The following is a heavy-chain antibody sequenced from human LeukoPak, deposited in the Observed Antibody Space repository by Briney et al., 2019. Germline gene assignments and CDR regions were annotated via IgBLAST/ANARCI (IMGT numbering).Heavy chain of an antibody. CDR1: GYSFTSCW. Sequence: GESLKISCKGSGYSFTSCWIGWVRQMPGKGLEWMGIIYPGDSDTRYSPSFQGQVTISADKSISTAYLQWSSLKASDTAMYYCARPFGYSSSSVIPDGIDYWGQETLVTVSS. D-gene: IGHD6-6*01. CDR2: IYPGDSDT. CDR3: ARPFGYSSSSVIPDGIDY. V-gene: IGHV5-51*01. J-gene: IGHJ4*02.